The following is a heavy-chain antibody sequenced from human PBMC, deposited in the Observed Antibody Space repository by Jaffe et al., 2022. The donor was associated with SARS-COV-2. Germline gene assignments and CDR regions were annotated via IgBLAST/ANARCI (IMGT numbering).Heavy chain of an antibody. CDR2: ISGDGGST. CDR1: GFTFDDYA. V-gene: IGHV3-43*02. J-gene: IGHJ6*02. D-gene: IGHD2-2*01. Sequence: EVQLVESGGGVVQPGGSLRLSCAASGFTFDDYAMHWVRQAPGKGLEWVSLISGDGGSTYYADSVKGRFTISRDNSKNSLYLQMNSLRTEDTALYYCAKDMQYQLLPRSYYYYYGMDVWGQGTTVTVSS. CDR3: AKDMQYQLLPRSYYYYYGMDV.